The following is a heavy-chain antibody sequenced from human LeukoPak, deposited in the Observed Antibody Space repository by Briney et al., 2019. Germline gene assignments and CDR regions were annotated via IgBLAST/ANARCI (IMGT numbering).Heavy chain of an antibody. D-gene: IGHD3-10*01. J-gene: IGHJ6*03. CDR3: ARGGPAMVRGVGFYYYYYYMDV. CDR1: GFTVSSNY. Sequence: GGSLRLSCAASGFTVSSNYMSWVRQARGKGLEWASVIYSGGSTYYADSVKGRFTISRDNSKNTLYLQMNSLRAEDTAVYYCARGGPAMVRGVGFYYYYYYMDVWGKGTTVTVSS. V-gene: IGHV3-53*01. CDR2: IYSGGST.